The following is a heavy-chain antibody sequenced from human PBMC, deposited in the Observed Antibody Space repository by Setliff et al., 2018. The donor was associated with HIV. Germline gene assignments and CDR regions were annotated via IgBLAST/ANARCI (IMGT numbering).Heavy chain of an antibody. CDR2: IKGDGSGA. D-gene: IGHD6-19*01. CDR3: ARDYYSSGWYDFSDY. V-gene: IGHV3-74*01. J-gene: IGHJ4*02. Sequence: GSLRLSCTASGFTFRDYWMHWVRQAPGKGLEWVSRIKGDGSGATYADSVKGRFSISRDNAKNSLYLQMNSLRAEDTAVYYCARDYYSSGWYDFSDYWGQGTLVTVSS. CDR1: GFTFRDYW.